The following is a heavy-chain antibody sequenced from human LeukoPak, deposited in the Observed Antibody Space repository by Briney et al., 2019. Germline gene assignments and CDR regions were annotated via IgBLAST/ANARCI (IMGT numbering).Heavy chain of an antibody. Sequence: TSETLSLTCTVSGGSISSGSYYWSWIRQPAGKGLEWIGRIYTSGSTNYNPSLKSRVTISVDTSKNQFSLKLSSVTAADTAVYYCARDLAYSSTSWSVHYYYYYYMDVWGKGTTVTVSS. CDR1: GGSISSGSYY. J-gene: IGHJ6*03. D-gene: IGHD2-2*01. V-gene: IGHV4-61*02. CDR2: IYTSGST. CDR3: ARDLAYSSTSWSVHYYYYYYMDV.